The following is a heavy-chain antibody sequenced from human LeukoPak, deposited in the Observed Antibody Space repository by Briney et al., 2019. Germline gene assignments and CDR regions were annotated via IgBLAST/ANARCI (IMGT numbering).Heavy chain of an antibody. CDR2: ITYDGSNK. D-gene: IGHD3-3*01. CDR1: GFTFSSYA. Sequence: GGSLRLSCAASGFTFSSYAMHWVRQAPGKGLEWVAVITYDGSNKYYADSVKGRFTISRDNSKNTLYLQMNSLRAEDTAVYYCAGTPYYDFWSGYFPPLDYWGQGTLVTVSS. CDR3: AGTPYYDFWSGYFPPLDY. V-gene: IGHV3-30-3*01. J-gene: IGHJ4*02.